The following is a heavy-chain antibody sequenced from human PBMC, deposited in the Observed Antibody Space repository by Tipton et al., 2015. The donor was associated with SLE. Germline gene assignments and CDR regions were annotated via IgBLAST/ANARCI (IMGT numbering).Heavy chain of an antibody. CDR1: GGSVSSSSYY. V-gene: IGHV4-61*01. J-gene: IGHJ4*02. D-gene: IGHD3-9*01. CDR3: ARGLGFDWFNY. CDR2: IYYSGST. Sequence: TLSLTCTVSGGSVSSSSYYWGWIRQPPGKGLEWIGYIYYSGSTNYNPSLKSRVTISVDTSKNQFSLKLSSVTAADTAVYYCARGLGFDWFNYWGQGTLVTVSS.